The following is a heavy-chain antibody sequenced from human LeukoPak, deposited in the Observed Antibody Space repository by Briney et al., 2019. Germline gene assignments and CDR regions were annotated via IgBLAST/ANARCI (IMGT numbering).Heavy chain of an antibody. CDR2: ISGSGGST. CDR3: ARDPQLLWFGEYFGHFDY. D-gene: IGHD3-10*01. V-gene: IGHV3-23*01. CDR1: GFTFSSYA. J-gene: IGHJ4*02. Sequence: PGGSLRLSCAASGFTFSSYAMSWVRQAPGKGLEWVSAISGSGGSTYYADSVKGRFTISRDNSKNTLYLQMNSLRVEDTAVYYCARDPQLLWFGEYFGHFDYWGQGTLVTVSS.